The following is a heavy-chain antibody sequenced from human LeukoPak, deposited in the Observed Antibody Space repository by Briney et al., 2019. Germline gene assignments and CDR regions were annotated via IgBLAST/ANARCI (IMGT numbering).Heavy chain of an antibody. D-gene: IGHD4-23*01. CDR1: GFPFTTYN. CDR3: ARGKDYGGVFDY. V-gene: IGHV3-48*04. J-gene: IGHJ4*02. Sequence: GGSLRLSCAVSGFPFTTYNMNWVRQAPGKGLEWVSYIDSSSSTIKYADSVKGRFTVSRDNAKNSLYLQMNSLRAEDTAVYYCARGKDYGGVFDYWGQGTLVTVSS. CDR2: IDSSSSTI.